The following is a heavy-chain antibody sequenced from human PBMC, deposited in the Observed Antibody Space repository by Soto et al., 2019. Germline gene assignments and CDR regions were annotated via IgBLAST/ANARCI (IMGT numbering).Heavy chain of an antibody. J-gene: IGHJ4*02. CDR1: GFTFSSYA. CDR2: ISYDGSNK. V-gene: IGHV3-30-3*01. D-gene: IGHD4-17*01. CDR3: ARDKDYGGYFDY. Sequence: PGGSLRLSCAASGFTFSSYAMHWVRQAPGKGLEWVAVISYDGSNKYYADSVKGRFTISRDNSKNTRYLQMNSLRAEDTAVYYCARDKDYGGYFDYWGQGTLVTVSS.